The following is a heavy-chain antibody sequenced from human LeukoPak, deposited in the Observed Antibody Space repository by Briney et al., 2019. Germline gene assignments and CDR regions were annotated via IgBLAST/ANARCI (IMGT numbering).Heavy chain of an antibody. CDR3: AREIFGWGSYPGF. CDR2: ICHDGSHK. CDR1: RFAFNTCA. D-gene: IGHD3-16*02. J-gene: IGHJ4*02. V-gene: IGHV3-33*01. Sequence: PGGSLRLSCAPSRFAFNTCALYWVRPAPGPGLEWVALICHDGSHKFYSHSVRGQFTISRDNSKNTVSLQMNNLRPEDTAVYYCAREIFGWGSYPGFWGQGTLVTVSS.